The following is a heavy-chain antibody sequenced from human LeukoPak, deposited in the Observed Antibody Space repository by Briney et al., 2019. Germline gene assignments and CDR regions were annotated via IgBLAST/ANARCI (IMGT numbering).Heavy chain of an antibody. CDR1: GFTFSSYA. CDR3: AKDVGRYCSGGSCTPLYY. J-gene: IGHJ4*02. V-gene: IGHV3-23*01. Sequence: GGSLRLSCAASGFTFSSYAMSGFRQAPGKGLEGVSAIRGSGGSTYYADSVKGRFTISRDNSKNTLYLQMNSLRAADTAVYYCAKDVGRYCSGGSCTPLYYWGQGTLVTVSS. D-gene: IGHD2-15*01. CDR2: IRGSGGST.